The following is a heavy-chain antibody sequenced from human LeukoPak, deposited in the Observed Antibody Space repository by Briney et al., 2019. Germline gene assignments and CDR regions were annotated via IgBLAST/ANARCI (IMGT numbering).Heavy chain of an antibody. CDR3: ARGGYYDFWSGYYLFDY. D-gene: IGHD3-3*01. CDR2: ISAYKGNT. V-gene: IGHV1-18*01. CDR1: GYTFTSYG. J-gene: IGHJ4*02. Sequence: ASVKVSCKASGYTFTSYGISWVRQAPGQGLEWMGWISAYKGNTNYAQKFQGRVTMTRDTSISTAYMELSRLRSDDTAVYYCARGGYYDFWSGYYLFDYWGQGTLVTVSS.